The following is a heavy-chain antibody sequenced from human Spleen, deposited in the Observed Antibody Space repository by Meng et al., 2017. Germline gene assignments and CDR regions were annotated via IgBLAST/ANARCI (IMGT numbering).Heavy chain of an antibody. J-gene: IGHJ4*02. Sequence: SVKVTCKASGYTFTDYYIHWVRQDPGQGLEWMGGINAVFGTTNYAQKFQGRVTITTDESTSTVYMELTRLTSEDTAVYFCARKAGNCISTTCYSLDYWGQGTLVTVSS. CDR2: INAVFGTT. D-gene: IGHD2-2*01. V-gene: IGHV1-69*05. CDR1: GYTFTDYY. CDR3: ARKAGNCISTTCYSLDY.